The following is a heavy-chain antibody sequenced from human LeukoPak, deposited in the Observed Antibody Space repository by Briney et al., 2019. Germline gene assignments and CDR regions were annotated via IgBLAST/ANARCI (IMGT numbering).Heavy chain of an antibody. CDR2: ISYDGSNK. CDR3: ARDTSSSGWLPLDY. D-gene: IGHD6-19*01. J-gene: IGHJ4*02. V-gene: IGHV3-30*04. CDR1: GFTFSSYA. Sequence: GGSLRLSCAASGFTFSSYAMHWVRQAPGKGLEWVAGISYDGSNKYYADSVKGRFTISRDNSKNTLYLQMNSLRAEDTAVYYCARDTSSSGWLPLDYWGQGTLVTVSS.